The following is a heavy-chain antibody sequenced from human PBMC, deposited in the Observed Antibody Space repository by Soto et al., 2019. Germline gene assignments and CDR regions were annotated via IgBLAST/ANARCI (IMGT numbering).Heavy chain of an antibody. Sequence: QVQLQESGPGLVKPSGTLSLTCAVSGGSISSSNWWSWVRQPPGKGLEWIGEIYQSGSTNYNPSLKSRVTISIDKSKNQLSLKLSSVTAADTAVYYCARRPQILGVAAAIYFYGMDVWGQGTTVTVSS. CDR2: IYQSGST. D-gene: IGHD2-2*01. CDR3: ARRPQILGVAAAIYFYGMDV. CDR1: GGSISSSNW. J-gene: IGHJ6*02. V-gene: IGHV4-4*02.